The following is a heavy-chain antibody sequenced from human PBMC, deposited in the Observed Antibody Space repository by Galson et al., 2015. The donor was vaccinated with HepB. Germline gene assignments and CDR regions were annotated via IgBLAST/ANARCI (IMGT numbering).Heavy chain of an antibody. CDR3: ARDPGISDNYYYFDC. J-gene: IGHJ4*02. CDR1: GFTFGSHA. CDR2: VSSSSNAI. V-gene: IGHV3-48*02. Sequence: SLRLSCAASGFTFGSHAMNWVRQAPGQGLEWISFVSSSSNAISYADSVRGRFTISRDNAKNSLHLQMNSLRDEDTAVYFCARDPGISDNYYYFDCWGQGTLVTVSS. D-gene: IGHD1-1*01.